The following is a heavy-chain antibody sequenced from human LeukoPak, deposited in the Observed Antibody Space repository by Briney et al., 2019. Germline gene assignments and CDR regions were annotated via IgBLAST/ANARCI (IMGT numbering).Heavy chain of an antibody. D-gene: IGHD1-26*01. V-gene: IGHV3-23*01. Sequence: GGSLRLSSAASGFTFSSYAMSWVRQAPGKGLEWVSGIGGSSDSTYYADSVKGRFTISRDNSKNTLYLQMNSLRAEDTAVYYCANQVGAALNWCQGTRVTVSS. J-gene: IGHJ4*02. CDR2: IGGSSDST. CDR3: ANQVGAALN. CDR1: GFTFSSYA.